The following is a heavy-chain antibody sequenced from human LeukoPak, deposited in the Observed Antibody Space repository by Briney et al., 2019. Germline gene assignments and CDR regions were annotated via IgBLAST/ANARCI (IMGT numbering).Heavy chain of an antibody. CDR1: GGSISSSSYY. Sequence: SETLSLTCTVSGGSISSSSYYWGWIRQPPGKGLEWIGSIYHSGSTNYNPSLKSRVTISVDKSKNQFSLKLSSVTAADTAVYYCASEAFGESPGVPYFDYWGQGTLVTVSS. J-gene: IGHJ4*02. CDR2: IYHSGST. V-gene: IGHV4-39*07. CDR3: ASEAFGESPGVPYFDY. D-gene: IGHD3-10*01.